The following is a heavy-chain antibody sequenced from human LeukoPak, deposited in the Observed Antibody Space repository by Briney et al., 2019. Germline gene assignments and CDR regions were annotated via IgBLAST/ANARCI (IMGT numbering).Heavy chain of an antibody. J-gene: IGHJ5*02. CDR1: GYTFTDYF. V-gene: IGHV1-2*06. CDR2: INPNTGAT. D-gene: IGHD4-17*01. CDR3: AAGDPPLLSDYYLNPTINWFDP. Sequence: ASVKVSCKASGYTFTDYFMHWVRQAPGQGLEWMGRINPNTGATNYAPKFQGRVTMTRDTSISTAYMEVTRLTSDDTAVYFCAAGDPPLLSDYYLNPTINWFDPWGQGTPVTVSS.